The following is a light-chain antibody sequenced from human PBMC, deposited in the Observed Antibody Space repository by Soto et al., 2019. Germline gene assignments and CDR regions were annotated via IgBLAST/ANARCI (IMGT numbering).Light chain of an antibody. V-gene: IGLV2-23*02. CDR3: CSYATPRL. J-gene: IGLJ2*01. CDR1: SSDVGSYNL. CDR2: EVS. Sequence: QSVLTQPASVSGSPGQSITISCTGTSSDVGSYNLVSWYQQHPGKAPKLIIYEVSERPSGVSHRFSGSKTGNTASLTISGLQAEDEADYYFCSYATPRLFGGGTQLTVL.